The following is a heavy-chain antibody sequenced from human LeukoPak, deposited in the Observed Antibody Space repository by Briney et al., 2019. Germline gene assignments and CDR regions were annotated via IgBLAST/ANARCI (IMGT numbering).Heavy chain of an antibody. D-gene: IGHD2-21*01. CDR2: IYPGDSDT. V-gene: IGHV5-51*01. Sequence: GESLKISCKGSGYSFTSYWIGWVRQMPGKGLEWMGIIYPGDSDTRYSPSFQGQVTISADKSISTAYLQWSSPKTSDTAMYYCARPPRRSYSNYFDYWGQETLVTVSP. J-gene: IGHJ4*02. CDR1: GYSFTSYW. CDR3: ARPPRRSYSNYFDY.